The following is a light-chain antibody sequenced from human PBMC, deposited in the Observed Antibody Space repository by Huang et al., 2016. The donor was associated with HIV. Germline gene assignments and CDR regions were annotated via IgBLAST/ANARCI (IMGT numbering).Light chain of an antibody. V-gene: IGKV1-8*01. Sequence: AIQMTQSPSSISASTGDRVTITCRARQDISTFLAWYQQKPGKPPKLLIHTASLLQTRVPSGFNAIGSGTDFTLTVTCLHSEDFASYYCQQYYSHSTFGPGTKV. J-gene: IGKJ3*01. CDR1: QDISTF. CDR3: QQYYSHST. CDR2: TAS.